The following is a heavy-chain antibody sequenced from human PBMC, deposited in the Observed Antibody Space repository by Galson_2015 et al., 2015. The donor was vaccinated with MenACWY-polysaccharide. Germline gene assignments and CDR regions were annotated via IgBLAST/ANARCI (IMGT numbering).Heavy chain of an antibody. CDR1: GFTFSTYA. Sequence: SLRLSCAASGFTFSTYAMHWVRQAPGKGLEWVAFISYDGSNTYYADSVKGRFTISRDNSKNTAFLQMNSLRPEDTALYYCAGDDCGRTSCSNMDVGGQGTTVTGAS. V-gene: IGHV3-30*03. D-gene: IGHD2-2*01. CDR3: AGDDCGRTSCSNMDV. J-gene: IGHJ6*02. CDR2: ISYDGSNT.